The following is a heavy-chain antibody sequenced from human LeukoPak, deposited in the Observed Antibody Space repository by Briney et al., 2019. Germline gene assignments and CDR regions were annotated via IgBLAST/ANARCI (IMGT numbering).Heavy chain of an antibody. CDR3: AKAGYDFWSGYSSFDY. CDR1: GFTFSDYY. V-gene: IGHV3-11*01. Sequence: GGSLRLSCAASGFTFSDYYMSWIRQAPGKGLEWVSYISSSGNTIYYADSVKGRFTISRDNSKNTLYLQMNSLRAEDTAVYYCAKAGYDFWSGYSSFDYWGQGTLVTVSS. CDR2: ISSSGNTI. J-gene: IGHJ4*02. D-gene: IGHD3-3*01.